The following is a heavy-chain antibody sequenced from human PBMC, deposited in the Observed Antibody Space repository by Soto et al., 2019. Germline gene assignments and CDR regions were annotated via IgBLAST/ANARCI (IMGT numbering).Heavy chain of an antibody. CDR3: ARKDILTGLDY. CDR2: INTEGSST. V-gene: IGHV3-74*01. Sequence: EVQLVESGGNLVQPGGSLRLSCAASGFTFTSYWMHWVRQAPGMGLVWVARINTEGSSTSYADAVKGRFTISRDNAKNTLYLQMDSLRAADTAVYYCARKDILTGLDYWGQGTLVSVSS. CDR1: GFTFTSYW. J-gene: IGHJ4*02. D-gene: IGHD3-9*01.